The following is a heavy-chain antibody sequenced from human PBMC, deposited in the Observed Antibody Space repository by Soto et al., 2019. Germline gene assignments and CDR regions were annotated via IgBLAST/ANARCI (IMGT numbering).Heavy chain of an antibody. CDR1: GFTFSTYW. CDR3: ARFEVATGGLYY. Sequence: GSLRLSCAASGFTFSTYWMQWVRQAPGKGLVWVSRINGDGSSTSYAVSVKCLFTISRDNAKNTLYLQMNSLRAEDTAMYFCARFEVATGGLYYWGQGSRVTVSS. V-gene: IGHV3-74*01. J-gene: IGHJ4*02. CDR2: INGDGSST. D-gene: IGHD5-12*01.